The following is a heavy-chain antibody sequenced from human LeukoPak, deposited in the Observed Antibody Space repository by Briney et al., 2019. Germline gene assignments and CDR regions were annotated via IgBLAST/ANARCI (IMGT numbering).Heavy chain of an antibody. Sequence: PSETLSLTCTVSGGSISSTRYYWDWIRQPPGKGLEWIGSIYYSGSSYYNPSLKSRVTMSVDTSKNQFSLKLSSVTAADTAVYYCARDLYSSRTNDAFVIWGQGTVVTVSS. J-gene: IGHJ3*02. V-gene: IGHV4-39*07. CDR3: ARDLYSSRTNDAFVI. CDR2: IYYSGSS. CDR1: GGSISSTRYY. D-gene: IGHD6-13*01.